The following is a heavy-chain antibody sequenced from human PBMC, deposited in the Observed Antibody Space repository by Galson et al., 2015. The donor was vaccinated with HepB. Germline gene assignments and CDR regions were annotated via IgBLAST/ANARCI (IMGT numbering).Heavy chain of an antibody. CDR3: ARVRTILVREVITNNWFDS. CDR1: EFTFSDYY. D-gene: IGHD3-10*01. V-gene: IGHV3-11*06. CDR2: ISASSTYT. Sequence: SLRLSCAASEFTFSDYYMSWIRQAPGKGLEWVSYISASSTYTNYADSVKGRFTISRDNAKNSLYLQMNSLRAEDTAVYYCARVRTILVREVITNNWFDSWGQGTLVTVSS. J-gene: IGHJ5*01.